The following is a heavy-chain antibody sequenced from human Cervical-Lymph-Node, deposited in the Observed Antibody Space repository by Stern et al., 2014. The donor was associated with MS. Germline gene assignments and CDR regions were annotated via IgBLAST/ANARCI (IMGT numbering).Heavy chain of an antibody. CDR3: ARGEGWLPDY. CDR2: IHYSGVT. Sequence: QVQLQESGPGLVKPSETLSLTCIVSGDSINNYYWSWIRQPPGKGLEWIGNIHYSGVTEYNPSLKSRVTTSLDTSKNQFSLSLTSVTATDTAVYYCARGEGWLPDYWGQGTLVTVSS. CDR1: GDSINNYY. J-gene: IGHJ4*02. V-gene: IGHV4-59*01. D-gene: IGHD6-19*01.